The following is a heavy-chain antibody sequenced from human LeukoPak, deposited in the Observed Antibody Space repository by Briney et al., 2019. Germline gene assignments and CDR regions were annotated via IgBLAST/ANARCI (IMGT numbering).Heavy chain of an antibody. CDR3: ANLFSGNAFDI. Sequence: PGRSLRLSCAASGFTFSSYGMHWVRQAPGKGLEWVAAISYDGSNKYYADSVKGRFTISRDNSKNTLYLQMNSLRAEDTAVYYCANLFSGNAFDIWGQGTMVTVSS. CDR1: GFTFSSYG. J-gene: IGHJ3*02. V-gene: IGHV3-30*18. CDR2: ISYDGSNK. D-gene: IGHD6-19*01.